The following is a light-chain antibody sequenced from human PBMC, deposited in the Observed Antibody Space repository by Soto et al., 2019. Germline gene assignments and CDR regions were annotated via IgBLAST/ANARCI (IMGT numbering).Light chain of an antibody. V-gene: IGKV3-11*01. J-gene: IGKJ4*01. CDR2: DAV. Sequence: ETVLTQSPATLSLSPGERATLSCRASQSISTYLAWYQQKPGQAPRLLIYDAVNRATGIPARFSGSGSGTDFTLIIDSLAPEEFAVYYCQQRINWPLTVGGGTKVDIK. CDR1: QSISTY. CDR3: QQRINWPLT.